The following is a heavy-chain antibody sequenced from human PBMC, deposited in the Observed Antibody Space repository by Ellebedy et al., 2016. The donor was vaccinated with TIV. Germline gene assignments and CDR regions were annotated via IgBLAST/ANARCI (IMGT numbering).Heavy chain of an antibody. V-gene: IGHV1-69*04. CDR1: GGTFSSYA. Sequence: AASVKVSCKASGGTFSSYAISWVRQAPGQGLEWMGRIIPKVALANYAQKFQVRVTISADTATSTVYMEVRSLTSEDTAVYYCARQIGYTFGMTPYENWGQGTLVTVAS. CDR3: ARQIGYTFGMTPYEN. D-gene: IGHD5-12*01. CDR2: IIPKVALA. J-gene: IGHJ4*02.